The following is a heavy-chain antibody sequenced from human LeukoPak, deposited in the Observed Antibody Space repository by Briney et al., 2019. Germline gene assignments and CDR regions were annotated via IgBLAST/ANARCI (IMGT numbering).Heavy chain of an antibody. CDR2: IRSEAYGGTT. D-gene: IGHD6-6*01. CDR1: GFTFGDYP. J-gene: IGHJ5*02. V-gene: IGHV3-49*03. CDR3: ARAKYSSASRWFDP. Sequence: GRSLRLSSTASGFTFGDYPMSWFRQAPGKGLEWVGFIRSEAYGGTTEYAASVKGRFTISRDDSKSTAYLQMNSLKTEDTAVYYCARAKYSSASRWFDPWGQGTLVTVSS.